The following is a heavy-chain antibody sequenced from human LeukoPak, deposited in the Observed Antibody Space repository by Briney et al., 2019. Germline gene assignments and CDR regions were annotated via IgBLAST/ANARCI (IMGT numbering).Heavy chain of an antibody. CDR3: ARVNGYDHVWGSYRSAPFDY. Sequence: GGSLRLSCAASGFTFSSYSMNWVRQAPGKGLEWVSYISSSGSTIYYADSVKGRFTISRDNAKNSLYLQMNSLRAEDTAVYYCARVNGYDHVWGSYRSAPFDYWGQGTLVTVSS. CDR1: GFTFSSYS. V-gene: IGHV3-48*04. CDR2: ISSSGSTI. J-gene: IGHJ4*02. D-gene: IGHD3-16*02.